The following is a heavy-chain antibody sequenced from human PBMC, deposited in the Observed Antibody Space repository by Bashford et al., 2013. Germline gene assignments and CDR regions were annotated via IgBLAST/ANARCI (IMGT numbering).Heavy chain of an antibody. V-gene: IGHV4-61*02. CDR1: VAPSAVVLDY. D-gene: IGHD2/OR15-2a*01. Sequence: TLSLTCTVSVAPSAVVLDYWKAGIRQPPEDWMDWAYLYHGSTTXTLLKSRVTMSVDTSKNQFSLKLSSVTAADTAVYYCARGLWYAYYPARFDYWGQGTLVTVSS. J-gene: IGHJ4*02. CDR3: ARGLWYAYYPARFDY. CDR2: LYHGST.